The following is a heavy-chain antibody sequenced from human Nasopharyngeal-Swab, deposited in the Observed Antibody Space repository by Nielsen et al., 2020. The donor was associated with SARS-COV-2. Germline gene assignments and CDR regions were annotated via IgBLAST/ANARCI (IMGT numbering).Heavy chain of an antibody. CDR1: GGSISSRSYY. J-gene: IGHJ4*02. V-gene: IGHV4-39*01. Sequence: SETLSLTCTVSGGSISSRSYYWGWIRQPPGKGLEWIGRICYSGSTYYNPSLKSRVTISVDTSKNQFSQKLSSVTAADTAVYYCATFDYYDSSWGQGTLVTVSS. CDR3: ATFDYYDSS. CDR2: ICYSGST. D-gene: IGHD3-22*01.